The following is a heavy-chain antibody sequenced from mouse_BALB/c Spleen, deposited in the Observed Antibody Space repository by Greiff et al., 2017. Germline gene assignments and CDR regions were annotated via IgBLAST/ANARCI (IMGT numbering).Heavy chain of an antibody. Sequence: EVQRVESGGGLVQPGGSRKLSCAASGFTFSSFGMHWVRQAPEKGLEWVAYISSGSSTIYYADTVKGRFTISRDNPKNTLFLQMTSLRSEDTAMYYCARSHDYDDYYAMDYWGQGTSVTVSS. CDR1: GFTFSSFG. D-gene: IGHD2-4*01. CDR2: ISSGSSTI. V-gene: IGHV5-17*02. CDR3: ARSHDYDDYYAMDY. J-gene: IGHJ4*01.